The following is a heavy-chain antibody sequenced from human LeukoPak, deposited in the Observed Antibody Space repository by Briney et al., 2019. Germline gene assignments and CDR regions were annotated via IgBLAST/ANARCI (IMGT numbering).Heavy chain of an antibody. CDR3: ARLDLSDYYPFDY. CDR2: ISGSGGST. Sequence: GGSLRLSCAASGFTFSSYAMSWVRQAPGKGLEWVSAISGSGGSTYYADSVKGRFTISRDNAKNSLYLQMNSLRAEDTAVYYCARLDLSDYYPFDYWGQGTLVTVSS. J-gene: IGHJ4*02. V-gene: IGHV3-23*01. CDR1: GFTFSSYA. D-gene: IGHD3-22*01.